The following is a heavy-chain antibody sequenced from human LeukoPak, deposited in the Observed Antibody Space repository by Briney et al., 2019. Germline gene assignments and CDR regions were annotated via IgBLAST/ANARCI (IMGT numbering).Heavy chain of an antibody. CDR1: GYSFTSYW. CDR3: ARAPHYGDHFVGAFDI. J-gene: IGHJ3*02. D-gene: IGHD4-17*01. V-gene: IGHV5-51*01. CDR2: IYPGNSDT. Sequence: GESLKISCKGSGYSFTSYWIGWVRQMPGKGLEWMGMIYPGNSDTRYSPSFQGQVTISADKSISTAYLQWSSLKASDTAMYYCARAPHYGDHFVGAFDIWGQGTMVTASS.